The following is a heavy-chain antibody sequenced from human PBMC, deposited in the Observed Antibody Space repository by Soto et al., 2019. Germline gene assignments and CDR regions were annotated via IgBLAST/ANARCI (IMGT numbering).Heavy chain of an antibody. V-gene: IGHV4-31*03. J-gene: IGHJ4*02. CDR3: ASNYYNSKVYGY. CDR2: INYSGST. Sequence: SETLSLTCTVSGGSINSGGYYWSWVRQHPGKGLAWIGYINYSGSTNYNASLKSRVIISRDTSKNQLSLNLSSVTAADTAIYYCASNYYNSKVYGYWGQGTLVTVSS. D-gene: IGHD3-22*01. CDR1: GGSINSGGYY.